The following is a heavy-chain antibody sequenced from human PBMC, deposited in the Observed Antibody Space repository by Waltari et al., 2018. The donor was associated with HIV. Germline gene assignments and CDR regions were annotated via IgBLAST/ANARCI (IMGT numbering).Heavy chain of an antibody. J-gene: IGHJ5*02. CDR1: GGSISGSTYY. Sequence: QLQLQESGPGLVKPPETLSLTCTVSGGSISGSTYYWGWIRQPPGKGLEWIGSIYYSGSTYYHPSLKSRVTISVDTSKNQFSLKLSSVTAADTAVYYCATTLNILSGLNWFDPWGQGTLVTVSS. CDR3: ATTLNILSGLNWFDP. V-gene: IGHV4-39*01. CDR2: IYYSGST. D-gene: IGHD3-9*01.